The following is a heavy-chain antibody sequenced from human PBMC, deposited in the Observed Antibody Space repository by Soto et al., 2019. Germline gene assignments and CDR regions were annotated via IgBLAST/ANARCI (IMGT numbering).Heavy chain of an antibody. CDR3: TRAGYQTYYDFWNGPRAPPGFDP. CDR2: ISAYNGNT. J-gene: IGHJ5*02. V-gene: IGHV1-18*01. D-gene: IGHD3-3*01. Sequence: QVQLVQSGAEVKKPGASVKVSCKASGYTFTSYGISWVRQAPGQGLEWMGWISAYNGNTNYAQKLQGRVTMTTDTSTSTAYMELRSMRSEDTAVYYCTRAGYQTYYDFWNGPRAPPGFDPWGQGTLVTVSS. CDR1: GYTFTSYG.